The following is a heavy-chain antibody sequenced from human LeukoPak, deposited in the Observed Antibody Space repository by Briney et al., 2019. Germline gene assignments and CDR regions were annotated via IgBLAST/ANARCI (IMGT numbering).Heavy chain of an antibody. CDR2: ISYDGSNK. Sequence: GGSLRLSCAASGFTFSSYAMHWVRQAPGKGLEWVAVISYDGSNKYYADSVKGRFTISRDNSKNTLYLQMNSLRAEDTAVYYCAKLMTDPDYWGQGTLVTVSS. J-gene: IGHJ4*02. CDR1: GFTFSSYA. CDR3: AKLMTDPDY. V-gene: IGHV3-30*04.